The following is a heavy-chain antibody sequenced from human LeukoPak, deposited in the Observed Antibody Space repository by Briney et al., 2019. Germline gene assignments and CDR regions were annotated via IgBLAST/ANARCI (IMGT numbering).Heavy chain of an antibody. CDR3: AKSFYYYDSSGYYYPFGY. J-gene: IGHJ4*02. Sequence: GGSLRLSCAASGSTFSSYAMSWVRQAPGKGLEWVSAISGSGGSTYYADSVKGRFTISRDNSKNTLYLQMNSLRAEDTAVYYCAKSFYYYDSSGYYYPFGYWGQGTLVTVSS. V-gene: IGHV3-23*01. CDR1: GSTFSSYA. D-gene: IGHD3-22*01. CDR2: ISGSGGST.